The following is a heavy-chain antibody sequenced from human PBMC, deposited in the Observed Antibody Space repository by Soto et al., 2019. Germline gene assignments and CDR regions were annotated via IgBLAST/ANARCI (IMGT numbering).Heavy chain of an antibody. CDR1: GYTFTSYY. V-gene: IGHV1-46*01. CDR3: ARILPDYYYGMDV. J-gene: IGHJ6*02. CDR2: INPSGGST. Sequence: QVQLVQSGAKVKKPGASVKVSCKASGYTFTSYYMHWVRQAPGQGLEWMGIINPSGGSTSYAQKFQGRVTMARDTSTITVYMELSSLRSEDTAVYYCARILPDYYYGMDVWGQGPTVTVSS.